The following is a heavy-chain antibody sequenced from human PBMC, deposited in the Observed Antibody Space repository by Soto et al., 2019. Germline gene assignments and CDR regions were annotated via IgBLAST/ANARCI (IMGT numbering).Heavy chain of an antibody. CDR3: ARGDRYSGSFSDYFDP. CDR1: GASISTGGYS. J-gene: IGHJ5*02. V-gene: IGHV4-30-2*01. Sequence: SETLSLTCIVSGASISTGGYSWSWIRQPPGKGPEWIGYIYESGRTYYKPSLKSRASISMDKSRNQFSVRLTSVTAADTAVYFCARGDRYSGSFSDYFDPWGQGTLVTVS. CDR2: IYESGRT. D-gene: IGHD1-26*01.